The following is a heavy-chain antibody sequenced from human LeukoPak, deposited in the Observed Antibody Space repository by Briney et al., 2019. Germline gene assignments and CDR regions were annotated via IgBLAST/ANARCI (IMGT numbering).Heavy chain of an antibody. CDR1: GFTFGSHW. J-gene: IGHJ4*02. V-gene: IGHV3-7*01. Sequence: GGSLRLSCAASGFTFGSHWMTWVRQAPGKGLEWVASIKQGGSEKYYVDSVKGRFTVSRDNAQNSVSLQMNSLSADDTAIYYCARGPNYGDRVGYLDSWGQGTKVTVSS. D-gene: IGHD4-17*01. CDR2: IKQGGSEK. CDR3: ARGPNYGDRVGYLDS.